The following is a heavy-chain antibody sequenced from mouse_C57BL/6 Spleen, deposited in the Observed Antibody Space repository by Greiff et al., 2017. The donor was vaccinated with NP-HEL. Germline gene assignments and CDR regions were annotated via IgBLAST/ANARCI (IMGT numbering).Heavy chain of an antibody. CDR1: GSTFTSYW. CDR3: AREGPGRLRGDYFDY. D-gene: IGHD2-4*01. CDR2: IYPGSGST. Sequence: QVQLQQPGAELVQPGASVKMSCKASGSTFTSYWITWVTQRPGPGLEWLGDIYPGSGSTNYNEKFKSKATLTVDTSSSTAYMQLSSLTSEDSAVYYCAREGPGRLRGDYFDYWGQGTTLTVSS. V-gene: IGHV1-55*01. J-gene: IGHJ2*01.